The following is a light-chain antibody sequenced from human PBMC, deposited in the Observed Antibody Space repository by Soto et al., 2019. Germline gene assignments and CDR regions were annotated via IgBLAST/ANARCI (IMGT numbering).Light chain of an antibody. Sequence: DIPMTQSPSTLSASVGDRVTITCRASQSISSWLAWYQQRPGKAPKLLIYKASSLESGVPSRFSGSGSGTEFTLTINSLQPDDFATYYCQQYYSHWTFGQGTKVEI. V-gene: IGKV1-5*03. CDR3: QQYYSHWT. CDR2: KAS. CDR1: QSISSW. J-gene: IGKJ1*01.